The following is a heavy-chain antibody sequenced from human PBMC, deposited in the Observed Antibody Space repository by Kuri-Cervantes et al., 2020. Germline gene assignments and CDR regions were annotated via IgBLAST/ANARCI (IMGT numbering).Heavy chain of an antibody. J-gene: IGHJ4*02. CDR2: IYYSGST. CDR3: AGNSSWADY. CDR1: GGSISSSSYY. D-gene: IGHD6-13*01. V-gene: IGHV4-39*01. Sequence: GSLRLSCTVSGGSISSSSYYWGWIRQPPGKGLEWIGSIYYSGSTYYNPSLKSRVTISVDTSKNQFSLKLSSVTAADTAVYYCAGNSSWADYWGQGTLVTVSS.